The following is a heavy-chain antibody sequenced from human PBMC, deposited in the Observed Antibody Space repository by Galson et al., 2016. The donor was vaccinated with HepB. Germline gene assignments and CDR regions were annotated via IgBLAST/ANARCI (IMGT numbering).Heavy chain of an antibody. Sequence: SVKVSCKASGNTFVDYIVHWVRQAPGQGLEWMGRIYPKTGDTIFTEKFQGRVSMTWDASIRAAYLEMTRLSSDDTAVYYCARERYEEMAIYKYYFGMVGWGQGTTVTVSS. V-gene: IGHV1-2*06. J-gene: IGHJ6*02. CDR2: IYPKTGDT. CDR3: ARERYEEMAIYKYYFGMVG. D-gene: IGHD5-24*01. CDR1: GNTFVDYI.